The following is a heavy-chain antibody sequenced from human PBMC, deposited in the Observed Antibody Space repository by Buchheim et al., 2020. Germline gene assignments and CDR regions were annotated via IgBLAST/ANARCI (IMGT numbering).Heavy chain of an antibody. J-gene: IGHJ4*02. CDR1: GFTFSSYA. D-gene: IGHD6-19*01. CDR2: ISGSGGST. V-gene: IGHV3-23*01. CDR3: AKDGRELYSSGWSARVIDY. Sequence: EVQLLESGGGLVQPGGSLRLSCAASGFTFSSYAMSWVRQAPGKGLEWVSAISGSGGSTYYADSVKGRFTISRDNSKNTLYLQMNSLRAEDTAVYYCAKDGRELYSSGWSARVIDYWGQGTL.